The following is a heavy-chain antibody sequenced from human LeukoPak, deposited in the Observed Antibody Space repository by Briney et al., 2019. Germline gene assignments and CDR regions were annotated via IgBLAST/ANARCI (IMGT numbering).Heavy chain of an antibody. CDR3: ARSPPSYGDYLSYYYYYGMDV. CDR2: LNPSGGSS. J-gene: IGHJ6*02. Sequence: ASVKVSCKASGYTFTSYYMHWVRQAPGQGLEWMGILNPSGGSSSYAQKFQGRATLTRATSTSTVYMELSSLRSEDTAAYYCARSPPSYGDYLSYYYYYGMDVWGQGTTVTVSS. V-gene: IGHV1-46*01. D-gene: IGHD4-17*01. CDR1: GYTFTSYY.